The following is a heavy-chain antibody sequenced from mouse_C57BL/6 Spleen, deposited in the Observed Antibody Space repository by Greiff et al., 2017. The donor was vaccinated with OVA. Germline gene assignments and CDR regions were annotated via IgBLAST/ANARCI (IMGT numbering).Heavy chain of an antibody. CDR1: GFTFTDYY. Sequence: EVKLMESGGGLVQPGGSLSLSCAASGFTFTDYYMSWVRQPPGKALEWLGFIRNKANGYTTEYSASVKGRFTISRDNSQSILYLQLNALRAEDSATYYGARASANWGPYYAMDYWGQGTSVTVSS. V-gene: IGHV7-3*01. J-gene: IGHJ4*01. CDR2: IRNKANGYTT. CDR3: ARASANWGPYYAMDY. D-gene: IGHD4-1*01.